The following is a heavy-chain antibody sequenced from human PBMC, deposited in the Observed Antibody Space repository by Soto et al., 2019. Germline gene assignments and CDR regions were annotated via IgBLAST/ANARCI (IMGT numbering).Heavy chain of an antibody. D-gene: IGHD6-13*01. CDR3: ARDRGEYTSSWFWYFSH. CDR2: LNIAGTI. J-gene: IGHJ2*01. V-gene: IGHV4-4*07. Sequence: SETLSLTCSVSGDSISSYNWNWVRQSAGKGPEWVGRLNIAGTINYNPSLKSRITMSMDTSKNQISLHLRSVTAADTAMYYCARDRGEYTSSWFWYFSHWGHGTLVTVSS. CDR1: GDSISSYN.